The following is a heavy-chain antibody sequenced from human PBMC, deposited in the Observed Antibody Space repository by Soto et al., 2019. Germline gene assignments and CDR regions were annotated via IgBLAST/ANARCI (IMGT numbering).Heavy chain of an antibody. Sequence: VASVKVSCKASGYTFTGYYMHWVRQAPGQGLEWMGWINPNSGGTNYAQKFQGWVTMTRDTSISTAYMELSRLRSDDTAVYYCARSPTSYGDYENDYWGQGTLVTVSS. D-gene: IGHD4-17*01. CDR3: ARSPTSYGDYENDY. CDR1: GYTFTGYY. V-gene: IGHV1-2*04. J-gene: IGHJ4*02. CDR2: INPNSGGT.